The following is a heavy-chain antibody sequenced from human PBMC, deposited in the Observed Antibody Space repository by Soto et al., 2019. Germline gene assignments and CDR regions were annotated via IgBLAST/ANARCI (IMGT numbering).Heavy chain of an antibody. CDR1: GGSISSSSYY. CDR2: IYYSGST. Sequence: PSETLSLTCTDSGGSISSSSYYWGWIRQPPGKGLEWIGSIYYSGSTYYNPSLKSRVTISVDTSKNQFSLKLSSVTAADTAVYYCARHGADRYYYDSSGYYVDYWGQGTLVTVSS. CDR3: ARHGADRYYYDSSGYYVDY. D-gene: IGHD3-22*01. J-gene: IGHJ4*02. V-gene: IGHV4-39*01.